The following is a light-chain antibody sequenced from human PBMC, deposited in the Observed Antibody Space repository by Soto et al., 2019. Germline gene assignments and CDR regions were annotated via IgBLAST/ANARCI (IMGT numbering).Light chain of an antibody. CDR1: SSDIGRYNL. J-gene: IGLJ3*02. V-gene: IGLV2-23*02. Sequence: QSALTQPASVSGSPGQSITISCTGTSSDIGRYNLVSWYQQHPGKPPKLMIYEATKRPSGVSNRFSGSKSGNTASLTISGLQAEDEGDYYCSLYASTNTFMFGGGTQLTVL. CDR2: EAT. CDR3: SLYASTNTFM.